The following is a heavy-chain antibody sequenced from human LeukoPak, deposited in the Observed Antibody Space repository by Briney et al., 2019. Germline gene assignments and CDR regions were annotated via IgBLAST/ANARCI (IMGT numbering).Heavy chain of an antibody. Sequence: GGSLRLSCAASGFTFSSYAMSWVRQAPGKGLEWVSAISGSGGTTYYADSVKGRFTISRDNSKNTLYLQMNSLRAEDTAVYYCARTNIVVVPAAIGYWGQGTLVTVSS. V-gene: IGHV3-23*01. J-gene: IGHJ4*02. D-gene: IGHD2-2*01. CDR2: ISGSGGTT. CDR1: GFTFSSYA. CDR3: ARTNIVVVPAAIGY.